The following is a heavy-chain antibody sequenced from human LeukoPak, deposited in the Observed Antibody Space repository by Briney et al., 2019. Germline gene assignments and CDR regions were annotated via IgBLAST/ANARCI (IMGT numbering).Heavy chain of an antibody. CDR2: IYHSGST. D-gene: IGHD3-16*01. CDR1: GGSISSSSYY. J-gene: IGHJ4*02. CDR3: ARVGEYVYDY. Sequence: SETLSLTCTVSGGSISSSSYYWGWIRQPPGKGLEWIGSIYHSGSTYYNPSLKSRVTISVDTSKNQFSLKLSSVTAADTAVYYCARVGEYVYDYWGQGTLVTVSS. V-gene: IGHV4-39*07.